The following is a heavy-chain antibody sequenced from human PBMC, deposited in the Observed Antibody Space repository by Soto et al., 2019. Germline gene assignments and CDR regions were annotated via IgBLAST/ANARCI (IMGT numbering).Heavy chain of an antibody. V-gene: IGHV3-66*01. CDR2: IYIGGGT. D-gene: IGHD2-2*01. CDR3: TRGFCNSSSCYANWFDP. Sequence: EVQLVESGGGLVWPGGSVRLSCAASGFAVGSNYMSWVRQAPGKGLEWVSLIYIGGGTHYADSVKGRFTISRDNSKNTLYLQMNSLRAEDTAVYHCTRGFCNSSSCYANWFDPWGQGTLVTVSS. CDR1: GFAVGSNY. J-gene: IGHJ5*02.